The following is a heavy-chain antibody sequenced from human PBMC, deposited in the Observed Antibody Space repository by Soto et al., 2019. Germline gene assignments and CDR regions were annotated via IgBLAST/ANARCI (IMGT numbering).Heavy chain of an antibody. V-gene: IGHV4-59*08. CDR3: ARRYGVAFDI. D-gene: IGHD3-10*01. CDR2: IYYSGST. CDR1: AGSISSYY. Sequence: QVQLQESGPGLVKPSETLSLTCTVSAGSISSYYWSWIRQPPGKGLEWIGDIYYSGSTKYNPSLKSRVTISVDTSKNKSSLKLSSVTAADTAVYYCARRYGVAFDIWGQGTMVTVSS. J-gene: IGHJ3*02.